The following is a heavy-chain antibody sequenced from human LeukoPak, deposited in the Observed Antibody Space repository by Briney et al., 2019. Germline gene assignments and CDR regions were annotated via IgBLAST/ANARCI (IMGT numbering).Heavy chain of an antibody. D-gene: IGHD3-9*01. Sequence: GGSLRLSCAASGFTFSSYEMNWVRQAPGKGLEWVSYISSSGSTIYYADSVKGRFTISRDNAKNSLYLQMNSLRAEDTAVYYCARDDILTGYPTPSDYWGQGTLVTVSS. CDR3: ARDDILTGYPTPSDY. CDR1: GFTFSSYE. CDR2: ISSSGSTI. J-gene: IGHJ4*02. V-gene: IGHV3-48*03.